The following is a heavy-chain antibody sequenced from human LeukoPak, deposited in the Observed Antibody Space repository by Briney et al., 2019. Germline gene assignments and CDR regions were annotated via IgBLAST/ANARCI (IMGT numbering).Heavy chain of an antibody. CDR2: IYYSGST. Sequence: SETLSLTCTVSGGSISSGGYYWSWIRQHPGKGLEWIGYIYYSGSTYYNPSLKSRVTISVDTSKNQFSLKLSSVTAADTAVYYCARGGRGSFIWGTHYYFDYGAQGPLATVS. D-gene: IGHD3-16*01. CDR1: GGSISSGGYY. V-gene: IGHV4-31*03. CDR3: ARGGRGSFIWGTHYYFDY. J-gene: IGHJ4*02.